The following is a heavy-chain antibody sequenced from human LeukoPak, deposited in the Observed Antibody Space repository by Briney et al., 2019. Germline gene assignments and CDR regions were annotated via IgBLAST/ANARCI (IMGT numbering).Heavy chain of an antibody. J-gene: IGHJ6*03. CDR2: INSDGSST. V-gene: IGHV3-74*01. D-gene: IGHD2-2*01. CDR3: ARGDCSSTSCYAGYYYYYMDV. Sequence: GGSLRLSCAASGFTFSSYWMHWVRQAPGKGLVWVSRINSDGSSTSYADSVKGRFTISRDNAKNTLYLQMNSLRAEDTAVYYCARGDCSSTSCYAGYYYYYMDVWGKGTTVTISS. CDR1: GFTFSSYW.